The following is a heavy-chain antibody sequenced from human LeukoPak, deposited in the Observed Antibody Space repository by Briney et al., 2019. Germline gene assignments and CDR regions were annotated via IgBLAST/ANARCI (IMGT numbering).Heavy chain of an antibody. Sequence: GGSLRLSCAASGFTFSSYWMSWVRQAPGKGLEWVANIKQDGSEKYYVDSVKGRFTISRDNAKNSLYLQMNSLRAEDTAVYYCARDLCSGGSCYFWWFGPWGQGTLVTVSS. CDR1: GFTFSSYW. V-gene: IGHV3-7*01. CDR3: ARDLCSGGSCYFWWFGP. CDR2: IKQDGSEK. D-gene: IGHD2-15*01. J-gene: IGHJ5*02.